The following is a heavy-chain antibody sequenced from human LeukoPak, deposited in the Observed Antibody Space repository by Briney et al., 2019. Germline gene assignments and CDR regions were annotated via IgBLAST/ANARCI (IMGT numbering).Heavy chain of an antibody. V-gene: IGHV4-39*01. Sequence: SETLSLTCSVSGGSITTTYYWSWIRQPPGGGLEWIATLYHSGNSNYNPSLKSRVTMSVDTSKNQFSLQLTSMTAADTAIYYCTRHQTNFYGSGAPFDPWGQGTLVTVSS. D-gene: IGHD3-10*01. CDR1: GGSITTTYY. J-gene: IGHJ5*02. CDR3: TRHQTNFYGSGAPFDP. CDR2: LYHSGNS.